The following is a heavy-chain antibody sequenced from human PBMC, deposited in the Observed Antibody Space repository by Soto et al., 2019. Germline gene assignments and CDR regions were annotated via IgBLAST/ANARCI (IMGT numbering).Heavy chain of an antibody. Sequence: VQLVESGGGLVQPGGSLRLSCAASGFTFSSYSMNWVRQAPGKGLEWVAVISYDGSNKYYADSVKGRFTISRDNSKNTLYLQMNSLRAEDTAVYYCAKAVHDFDAFDIWGQGTMVTVSS. D-gene: IGHD2-21*02. J-gene: IGHJ3*02. V-gene: IGHV3-30*18. CDR1: GFTFSSYS. CDR2: ISYDGSNK. CDR3: AKAVHDFDAFDI.